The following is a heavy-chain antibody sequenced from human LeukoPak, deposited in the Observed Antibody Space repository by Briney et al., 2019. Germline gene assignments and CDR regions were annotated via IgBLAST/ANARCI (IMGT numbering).Heavy chain of an antibody. CDR3: ARDTSAYLDY. J-gene: IGHJ4*02. V-gene: IGHV3-33*01. Sequence: GGSLRLSCAASGFTFRNYGMHWVRQAPGKGLEWVTVIWYDGSIKYYSDSVKGRFTISRDNSKNMVYLQMNSLRGEDTAVCYCARDTSAYLDYWGQGTLVTVPS. CDR1: GFTFRNYG. CDR2: IWYDGSIK.